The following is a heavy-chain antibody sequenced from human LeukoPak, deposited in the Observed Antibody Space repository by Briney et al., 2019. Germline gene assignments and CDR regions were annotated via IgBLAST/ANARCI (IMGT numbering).Heavy chain of an antibody. V-gene: IGHV4-59*01. Sequence: SQTLSLTCTVSGGSISYYYWSWIRQPPGKGLEWIGYIYYSGNTNYNPSLKSRVTISVDTSKNQFSLKLSSVTAADTAVYYCARDRLRFVYWGQGTLVTVSS. J-gene: IGHJ4*02. CDR3: ARDRLRFVY. CDR1: GGSISYYY. CDR2: IYYSGNT.